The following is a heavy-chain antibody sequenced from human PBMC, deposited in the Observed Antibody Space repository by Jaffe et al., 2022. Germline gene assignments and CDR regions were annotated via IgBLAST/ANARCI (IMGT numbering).Heavy chain of an antibody. CDR3: ARAEITYNLGSGSRNWFDP. V-gene: IGHV4-59*02. CDR1: GGSVRGYY. Sequence: QVHLQESGPGLVKPSETLSLICSVSGGSVRGYYWSWIRQPPGKGLEWMGYLYNSGSTNYNPSLKSRVTISLDTSKNHFSLSLTSVTAADTAVYYCARAEITYNLGSGSRNWFDPWGQGTLVIVSS. D-gene: IGHD3-10*01. CDR2: LYNSGST. J-gene: IGHJ5*02.